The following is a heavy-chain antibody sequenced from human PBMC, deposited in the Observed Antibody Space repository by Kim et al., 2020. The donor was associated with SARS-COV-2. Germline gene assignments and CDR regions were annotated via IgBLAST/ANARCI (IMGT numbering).Heavy chain of an antibody. V-gene: IGHV3-11*05. J-gene: IGHJ3*02. CDR3: ARVRVVVPAAMNSSGQWLIHDAFDI. Sequence: GGSLRLSCAASGFTFSDYYMSWIRQAPGKGLEWVSYISSSSSYTNYADSVKGRFTISRDNAKNSLYLQMNSLRAEDTAVYYCARVRVVVPAAMNSSGQWLIHDAFDIWGQGTMVTVSS. D-gene: IGHD2-2*01. CDR1: GFTFSDYY. CDR2: ISSSSSYT.